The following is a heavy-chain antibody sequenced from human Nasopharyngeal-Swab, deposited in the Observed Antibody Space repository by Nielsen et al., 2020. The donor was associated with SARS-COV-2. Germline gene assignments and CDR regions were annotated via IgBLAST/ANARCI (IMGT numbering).Heavy chain of an antibody. Sequence: GESLKISCAASGFTFDDYTMHWFRQAPGKGLEWVGFIRSKTYGGAPEYAASVKGRFTISRDGAESIAYLQMNSLETEDTGVYYCARSVGSYYGQGAFDIWGQGTMVTVSS. D-gene: IGHD1-26*01. J-gene: IGHJ3*02. CDR1: GFTFDDYT. V-gene: IGHV3-49*01. CDR2: IRSKTYGGAP. CDR3: ARSVGSYYGQGAFDI.